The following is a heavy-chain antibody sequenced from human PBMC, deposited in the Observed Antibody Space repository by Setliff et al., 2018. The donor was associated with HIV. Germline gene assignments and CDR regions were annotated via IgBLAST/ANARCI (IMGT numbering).Heavy chain of an antibody. J-gene: IGHJ4*02. CDR2: ISSGSSYK. D-gene: IGHD6-6*01. CDR3: ARDDEYSSSSADY. CDR1: GFTFSSYS. V-gene: IGHV3-21*01. Sequence: GESLRLSCAASGFTFSSYSMNWVRQAPGKGLEWVSSISSGSSYKYYADSVKGRFTMSRDNAKNLLYLQMNSLRAEDTALYYCARDDEYSSSSADYWGQGTLVTVSS.